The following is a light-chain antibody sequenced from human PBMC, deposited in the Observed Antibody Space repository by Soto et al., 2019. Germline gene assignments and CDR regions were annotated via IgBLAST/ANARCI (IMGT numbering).Light chain of an antibody. CDR3: QQFNNWPLT. Sequence: EIVMMQSPATLSVSPGERATLSCRASESISSNLAWYQQKPGQAPRLLIDDASTRATVIPARFSGSGSGTEFTLTISSLQSEDFAVYYCQQFNNWPLTFGGGTKVDIK. V-gene: IGKV3-15*01. CDR2: DAS. J-gene: IGKJ4*01. CDR1: ESISSN.